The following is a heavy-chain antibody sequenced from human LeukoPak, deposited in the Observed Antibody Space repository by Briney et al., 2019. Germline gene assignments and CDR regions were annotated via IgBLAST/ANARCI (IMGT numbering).Heavy chain of an antibody. CDR3: ARVRILLAGIMFDQ. V-gene: IGHV3-74*01. Sequence: PGGSLRLSCAASGFTFRTYWMHWVRQAPGKGLVWVSRIKSDGSSTNYADSVKGRFTISRDNAKNTLYLQMNSLRAEDTAVYYCARVRILLAGIMFDQWGQGTLVTVSS. J-gene: IGHJ4*02. D-gene: IGHD6-19*01. CDR1: GFTFRTYW. CDR2: IKSDGSST.